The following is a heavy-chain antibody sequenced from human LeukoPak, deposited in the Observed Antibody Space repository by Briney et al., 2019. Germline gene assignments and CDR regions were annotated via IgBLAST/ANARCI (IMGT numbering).Heavy chain of an antibody. V-gene: IGHV1-18*01. CDR1: GYTFTSYG. D-gene: IGHD5-12*01. CDR2: ISAYNGNT. J-gene: IGHJ3*02. Sequence: ASVNVSCKASGYTFTSYGISWVRQAPGQGLEWMGWISAYNGNTNYAQKLQGRVTMTTDTSTSTAYMELRSLRSDDTAVYYCARVQEIVDAFDIWGQGTMVTVSS. CDR3: ARVQEIVDAFDI.